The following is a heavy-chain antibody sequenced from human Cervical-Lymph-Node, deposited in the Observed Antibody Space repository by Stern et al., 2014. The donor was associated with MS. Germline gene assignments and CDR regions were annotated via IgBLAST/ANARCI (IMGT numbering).Heavy chain of an antibody. J-gene: IGHJ3*01. CDR2: IDPSDSYT. CDR1: GYSFNTYW. CDR3: LRLEYTSGHRMDDVFDV. Sequence: DVQLVESGAEVKKPGESLRISCTGSGYSFNTYWINWVRQMPGKGLEWVGRIDPSDSYTNYSPSFQGHVTMSVDQSISTAHLQWRSLRASDTAMYYCLRLEYTSGHRMDDVFDVWGQGTMVTVSA. D-gene: IGHD6-19*01. V-gene: IGHV5-10-1*03.